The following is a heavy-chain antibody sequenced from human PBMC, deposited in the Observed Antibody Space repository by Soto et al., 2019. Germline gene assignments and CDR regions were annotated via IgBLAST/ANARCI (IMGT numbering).Heavy chain of an antibody. CDR2: IYWNEDK. D-gene: IGHD6-19*01. CDR3: AHREDIISVAGMG. J-gene: IGHJ4*02. V-gene: IGHV2-5*01. Sequence: QITLKESGPTLVKPTQTLTLTCTFFGFSLSTSGVGVGWIRQAPGKALEWLAVIYWNEDKPYRPSPKSRPTTTQDTSKNLVLLTITNMAPVDTATYYCAHREDIISVAGMGWGQGTQVTVSS. CDR1: GFSLSTSGVG.